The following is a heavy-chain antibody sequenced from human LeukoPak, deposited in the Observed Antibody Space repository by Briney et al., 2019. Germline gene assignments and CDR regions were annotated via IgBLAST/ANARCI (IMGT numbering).Heavy chain of an antibody. D-gene: IGHD5/OR15-5a*01. V-gene: IGHV3-30*03. CDR1: GFAFNSYG. CDR2: ISYDGYDN. CDR3: ARARGAASVSIWGLSAFDV. J-gene: IGHJ3*01. Sequence: GGSLRLSCAASGFAFNSYGMHWVRQAPGKGLEWVAAISYDGYDNHYADSVKGRFTISRDNSKNMFFLQMDSLRAEDTAVYYCARARGAASVSIWGLSAFDVWGHGAVVTVSS.